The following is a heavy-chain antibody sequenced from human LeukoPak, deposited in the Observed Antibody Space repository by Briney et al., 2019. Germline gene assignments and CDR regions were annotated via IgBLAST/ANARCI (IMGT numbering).Heavy chain of an antibody. CDR3: ARHGYTASHYFLDF. CDR2: IYTTGKT. CDR1: SGSINSYY. V-gene: IGHV4-4*07. J-gene: IGHJ4*02. D-gene: IGHD3-16*01. Sequence: SETLSLTCTVSSGSINSYYWGWVRQPAGRGLEWIGRIYTTGKTDYNPSLKSRLAMSVDTSKRQFSLNLRSVAAADTAIYYCARHGYTASHYFLDFWSQGTLVTVSS.